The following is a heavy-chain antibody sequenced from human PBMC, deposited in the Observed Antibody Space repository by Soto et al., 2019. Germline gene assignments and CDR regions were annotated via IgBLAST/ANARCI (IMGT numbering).Heavy chain of an antibody. CDR3: ARCMFF. D-gene: IGHD3-10*02. CDR1: GGSISSGGYY. V-gene: IGHV4-31*03. J-gene: IGHJ4*02. CDR2: IYYSGST. Sequence: PSETLSLTCTVSGGSISSGGYYWSRIRQHPGKGLEWIGYIYYSGSTYYNPSLKSRVTISVDTSKNQFSLKLSFVTAADSAVCCCARCMFFWGQGSLVTVSS.